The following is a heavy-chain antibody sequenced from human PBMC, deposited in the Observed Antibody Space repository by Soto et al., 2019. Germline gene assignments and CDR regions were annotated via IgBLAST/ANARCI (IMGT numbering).Heavy chain of an antibody. CDR3: ARATLGYCSSTSCYVGDWFDP. CDR1: GGSISNGDYY. J-gene: IGHJ5*02. Sequence: PSQPLPLTCTVSGGSISNGDYYWSRIRQPPGKGLEWIGYIYYSGSTYYNPSLKSRVTISVDTSKNQFSLKLSSVTAADTAVYYCARATLGYCSSTSCYVGDWFDPWGQGTLVTVSS. V-gene: IGHV4-30-4*08. D-gene: IGHD2-2*01. CDR2: IYYSGST.